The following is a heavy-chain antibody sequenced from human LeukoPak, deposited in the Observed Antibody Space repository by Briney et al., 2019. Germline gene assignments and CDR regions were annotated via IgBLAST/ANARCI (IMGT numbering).Heavy chain of an antibody. CDR3: ARGGGYSYEEFDY. V-gene: IGHV4-34*01. CDR2: INHSGST. J-gene: IGHJ4*02. CDR1: GGSFSGYY. Sequence: SETLSLTCAVYGGSFSGYYWSWIRQPPGKGLEWLGEINHSGSTNYNPSLKSRVTISVDTSKNQFSLKLSSVTAADTAVYYCARGGGYSYEEFDYWGQGTLVTVSS. D-gene: IGHD5-18*01.